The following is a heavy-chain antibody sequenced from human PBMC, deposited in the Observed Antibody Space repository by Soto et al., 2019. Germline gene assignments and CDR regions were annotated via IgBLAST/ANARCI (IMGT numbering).Heavy chain of an antibody. D-gene: IGHD5-12*01. CDR1: GYTFTSYY. CDR3: ARAAYDNHWFDP. V-gene: IGHV1-46*01. Sequence: QVQLVQSGAEVKKPGVSVKVSCKASGYTFTSYYMHWVRQAPGQGLEWMGIINPSGGSTSYAQKFQGRVTMTRDTSTSTVYMELSSLRSEDTAVYYCARAAYDNHWFDPWGQGTLVTVSS. J-gene: IGHJ5*02. CDR2: INPSGGST.